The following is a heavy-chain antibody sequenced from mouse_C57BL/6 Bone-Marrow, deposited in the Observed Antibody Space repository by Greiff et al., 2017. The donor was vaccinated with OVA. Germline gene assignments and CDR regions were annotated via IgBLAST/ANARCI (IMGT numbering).Heavy chain of an antibody. CDR1: GFTFTDYY. CDR3: ARSSYGYDGGFAY. Sequence: EVQLQESGGGLVQPGGSLSLSCAASGFTFTDYYMSWVRQPPGKALEWLGFIRNKANGYTTEYSASVKGRFTISRDNSQSILYLQMNALRAEDSATYYCARSSYGYDGGFAYWGQGTLVTVSA. CDR2: IRNKANGYTT. J-gene: IGHJ3*01. D-gene: IGHD2-2*01. V-gene: IGHV7-3*01.